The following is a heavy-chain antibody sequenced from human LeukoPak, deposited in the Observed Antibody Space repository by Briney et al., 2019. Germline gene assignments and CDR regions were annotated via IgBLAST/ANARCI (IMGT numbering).Heavy chain of an antibody. Sequence: SETLSLTCTVSGGSISSSSYYWGWIRQPPGKGLEWIGSIYYSGSTYYNPSLKSRVTISVDTSKNQLSLKLSSVTAADTAVYYCARHSDDYGDYDPHSGYYFDYWGQGTLVTVSS. CDR3: ARHSDDYGDYDPHSGYYFDY. V-gene: IGHV4-39*01. J-gene: IGHJ4*02. D-gene: IGHD4-17*01. CDR2: IYYSGST. CDR1: GGSISSSSYY.